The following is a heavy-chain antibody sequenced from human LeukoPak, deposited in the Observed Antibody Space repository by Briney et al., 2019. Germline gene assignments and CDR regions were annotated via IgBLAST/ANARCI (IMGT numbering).Heavy chain of an antibody. V-gene: IGHV4-61*01. D-gene: IGHD3-10*01. CDR3: ATQQWIGTFHY. CDR1: GASVTSTNFY. Sequence: SETLSLTCSVSGASVTSTNFYWSWIRQPPGEGLEWIGYVSYTGIPTYNPSLSSRLTISLDTSKSQFSLQLSSVTAADTAVYYCATQQWIGTFHYWGQGALVTVSS. CDR2: VSYTGIP. J-gene: IGHJ4*02.